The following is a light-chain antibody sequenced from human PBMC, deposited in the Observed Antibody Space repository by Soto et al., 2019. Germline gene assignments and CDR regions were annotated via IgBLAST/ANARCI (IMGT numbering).Light chain of an antibody. CDR1: QSVDRN. CDR2: GAS. CDR3: QKYNSAPWT. J-gene: IGKJ1*01. V-gene: IGKV3D-15*01. Sequence: EIVMTQSPGTLSVSTEEGATLSCRASQSVDRNLAWYQQKPGQAPRLLIYGASTRPTGIPDRFSGSGSGTEFSLTISSLQSEDVATYYCQKYNSAPWTFGQGTKVESK.